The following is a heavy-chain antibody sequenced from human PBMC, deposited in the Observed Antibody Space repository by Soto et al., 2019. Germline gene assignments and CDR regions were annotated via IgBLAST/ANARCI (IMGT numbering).Heavy chain of an antibody. CDR2: ISFDGNDK. CDR3: ARRYSSGDY. J-gene: IGHJ4*02. Sequence: QVHLVESGGGVVQPGRSLRLSCAASGFIFSTYAMRWVRQAPGKGLEWVAVISFDGNDKYYTDSVKGRFTISRDNSKNMVYLQMNSRRAEDTAMYYCARRYSSGDYWGQGTQVIVSS. V-gene: IGHV3-30-3*01. D-gene: IGHD6-19*01. CDR1: GFIFSTYA.